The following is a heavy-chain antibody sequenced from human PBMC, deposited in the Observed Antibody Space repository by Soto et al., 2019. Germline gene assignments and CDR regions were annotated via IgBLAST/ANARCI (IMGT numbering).Heavy chain of an antibody. J-gene: IGHJ4*02. CDR2: IYYSGST. Sequence: PSETLSLTCTVSGGSISSYYWSWIRQPPGKGLEWIGYIYYSGSTNYNPSLKSRVTISVDNSKNQFSLNLNSVTASDTAMYYCARHLFTSTWSVDYWGQGTLVTVSS. CDR3: ARHLFTSTWSVDY. D-gene: IGHD6-13*01. V-gene: IGHV4-59*08. CDR1: GGSISSYY.